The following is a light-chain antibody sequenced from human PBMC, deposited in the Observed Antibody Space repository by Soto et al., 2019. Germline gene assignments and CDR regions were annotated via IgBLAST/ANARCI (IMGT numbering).Light chain of an antibody. V-gene: IGKV3-20*01. CDR1: QGVRRSS. Sequence: EIVLTQSPGTLSLSPGERATLSCRASQGVRRSSLAWYQQKPGQAPRLLIYGASSRATGIPDRFSGSGSGTDFTLTISRLEPEDFAVYYCQQYGSSPPYTFGQGTKLEIK. CDR3: QQYGSSPPYT. CDR2: GAS. J-gene: IGKJ2*01.